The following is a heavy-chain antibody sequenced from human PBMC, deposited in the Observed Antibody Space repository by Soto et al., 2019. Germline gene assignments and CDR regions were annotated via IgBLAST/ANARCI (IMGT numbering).Heavy chain of an antibody. D-gene: IGHD5-18*01. V-gene: IGHV3-74*01. CDR2: INSDGSST. Sequence: LRLSCAASGFTFSSYWMHWVRQAPGKGLVWVSRINSDGSSTSYADSVRGRFTISRDNAKNTLYLQVNSLRAEDTAVYYCARENSYGYQGGFDIWGQGTMVTVSS. CDR1: GFTFSSYW. CDR3: ARENSYGYQGGFDI. J-gene: IGHJ3*02.